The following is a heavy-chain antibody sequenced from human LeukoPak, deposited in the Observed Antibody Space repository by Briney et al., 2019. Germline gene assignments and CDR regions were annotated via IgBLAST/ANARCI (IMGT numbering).Heavy chain of an antibody. V-gene: IGHV4-34*01. D-gene: IGHD5-18*01. CDR1: GGSFSGYY. CDR3: ARGAAYSYGYLTDY. CDR2: INHSGST. J-gene: IGHJ4*02. Sequence: SETLSLTCAVYGGSFSGYYCSWIRQPPGKGLEWIGEINHSGSTNYNPSLKSRVTISVDTSKNQFSLKLSSVTAADTAVYYCARGAAYSYGYLTDYWGQGTLVTVSS.